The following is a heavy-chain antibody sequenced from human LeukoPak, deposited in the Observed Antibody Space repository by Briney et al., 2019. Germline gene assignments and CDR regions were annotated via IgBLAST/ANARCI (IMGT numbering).Heavy chain of an antibody. CDR1: GGSFSGYY. D-gene: IGHD2-2*02. CDR2: INHSGST. J-gene: IGHJ6*02. Sequence: PSETLSLTCAVYGGSFSGYYWSWIRQPPGKGLEWIGEINHSGSTNYNPSLKSRVTISVDTSKNQFSLKLSSVTAADTAVYYCARIGRLGYCSSTSCYNKLYYYGMAVGGQGTTVTVYS. CDR3: ARIGRLGYCSSTSCYNKLYYYGMAV. V-gene: IGHV4-34*01.